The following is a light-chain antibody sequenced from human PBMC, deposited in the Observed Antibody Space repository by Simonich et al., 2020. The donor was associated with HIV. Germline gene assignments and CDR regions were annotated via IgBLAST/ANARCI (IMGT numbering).Light chain of an antibody. V-gene: IGKV3-15*01. CDR3: QQRSNWPPLT. Sequence: EMVMTQSPATLSLSPGERATLSCRASQSVSSNLAWYQQKPGQASTLLIYDASTRATGIPARFSGSGSGTEFTLTINRMQSEDFAVYYCQQRSNWPPLTFGGGTKVEIK. J-gene: IGKJ4*01. CDR2: DAS. CDR1: QSVSSN.